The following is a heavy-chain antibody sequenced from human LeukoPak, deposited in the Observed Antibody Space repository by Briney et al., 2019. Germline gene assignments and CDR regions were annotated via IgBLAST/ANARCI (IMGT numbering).Heavy chain of an antibody. CDR2: INHSGST. CDR1: GGSFSGYY. CDR3: ASPTPYSSTWGAYWYFDL. J-gene: IGHJ2*01. D-gene: IGHD6-13*01. V-gene: IGHV4-34*01. Sequence: SETLSLTCAVYGGSFSGYYWSWLRQPPGKGLEWIGEINHSGSTKYNPSLKSRVTISVDKSKNQCSLKLSSVTAADTAVYYCASPTPYSSTWGAYWYFDLWGRGTLVTVSS.